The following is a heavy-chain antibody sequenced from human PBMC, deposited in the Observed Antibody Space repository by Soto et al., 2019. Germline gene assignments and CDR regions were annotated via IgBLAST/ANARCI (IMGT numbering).Heavy chain of an antibody. Sequence: GSLRLSCAASGFTFSSYGMHWVRQAPGKGLEWVAVIWYDGSNKYYADSVKGRFTISRDNSKNTLYLQMNSLRAEDTAVYYCARTHLHYYGSGSYSNWGQGTLVTVSS. CDR1: GFTFSSYG. V-gene: IGHV3-33*01. CDR2: IWYDGSNK. J-gene: IGHJ4*02. D-gene: IGHD3-10*01. CDR3: ARTHLHYYGSGSYSN.